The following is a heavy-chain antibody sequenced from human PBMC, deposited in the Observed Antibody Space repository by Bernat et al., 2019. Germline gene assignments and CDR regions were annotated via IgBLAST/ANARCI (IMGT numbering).Heavy chain of an antibody. CDR3: ATRGGDDSSGYPFDY. Sequence: QVQLVQSGAEVKKPGASVKVSCKASGYTFTSYYMHWVRQAPGQGLEWMGIINPSGGSTSYAQKFQGRVTMTRDTSTSTVYMELSSLRSEDTAVYYCATRGGDDSSGYPFDYWGQGTLVTVSP. V-gene: IGHV1-46*01. D-gene: IGHD3-22*01. CDR2: INPSGGST. J-gene: IGHJ4*02. CDR1: GYTFTSYY.